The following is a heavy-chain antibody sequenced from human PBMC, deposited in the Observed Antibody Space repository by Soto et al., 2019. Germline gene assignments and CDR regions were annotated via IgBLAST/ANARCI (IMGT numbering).Heavy chain of an antibody. Sequence: EVQLVESGGGLVQPGGSLRLSCAASGFTFSSYSMNWVRQAPGKGLEWVSYISSSSTIYYADSVKGRFTISRDNAKNSLYLQMNSLRDEDTAVYYCARTLPILRFLRAVGYYFDYWGQGTLVTVSS. V-gene: IGHV3-48*02. CDR3: ARTLPILRFLRAVGYYFDY. J-gene: IGHJ4*02. CDR2: ISSSSTI. D-gene: IGHD3-3*01. CDR1: GFTFSSYS.